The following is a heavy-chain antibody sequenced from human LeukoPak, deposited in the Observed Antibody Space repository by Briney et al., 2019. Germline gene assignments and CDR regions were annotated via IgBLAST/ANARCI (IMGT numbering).Heavy chain of an antibody. V-gene: IGHV3-48*01. CDR1: GFTFSNYN. Sequence: GGSLRLSCAASGFTFSNYNMNWVRQAPGKGLEWVSYITSSSSSTIYYADSVKGRFTISRDNAKNSLYLQMNSLRAEDTAVYYCARYYGGNSACDYWGQGTLVTVSS. CDR2: ITSSSSSTI. D-gene: IGHD4-23*01. CDR3: ARYYGGNSACDY. J-gene: IGHJ4*02.